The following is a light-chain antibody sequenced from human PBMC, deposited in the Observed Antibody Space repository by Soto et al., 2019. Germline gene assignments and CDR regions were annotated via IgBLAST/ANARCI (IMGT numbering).Light chain of an antibody. J-gene: IGKJ3*01. CDR2: GAS. V-gene: IGKV3-15*01. Sequence: EIVMTQSPATLSVSPGERATLCCRASQIVSSDLAWYQQIPGQAPRLLIYGASTRATGIPARFSGSGSGTEFTLTISSLQSEDIGIYYCQQYDSWPYTFGPGSKVHFK. CDR1: QIVSSD. CDR3: QQYDSWPYT.